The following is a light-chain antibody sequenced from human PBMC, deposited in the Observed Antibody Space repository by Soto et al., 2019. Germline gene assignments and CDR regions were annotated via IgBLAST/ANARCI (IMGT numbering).Light chain of an antibody. CDR3: SAYARGPLFV. Sequence: QSVLTEPAWVSGSTGQSITVSCTGTSSGFDTYNSVSWYQQHPGKAPRLIIYEVSNRPSGVSNRFSGSKSGNTASLTISGLQAEDEAEYYCSAYARGPLFVFGSGTKVTVL. CDR2: EVS. J-gene: IGLJ1*01. V-gene: IGLV2-14*01. CDR1: SSGFDTYNS.